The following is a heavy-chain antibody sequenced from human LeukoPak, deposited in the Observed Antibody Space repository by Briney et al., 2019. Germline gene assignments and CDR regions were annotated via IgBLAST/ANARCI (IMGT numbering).Heavy chain of an antibody. CDR1: GGSISGYY. Sequence: SETLSLTCTVSGGSISGYYWNWIRQPPGKGLEWIGFIHYSGSTNYNPSLKSRVTISVDTSKNQFSLKLSSVTAADTAVYYCARGHGMDVWGQGTTVTVSS. J-gene: IGHJ6*02. CDR3: ARGHGMDV. V-gene: IGHV4-59*12. CDR2: IHYSGST.